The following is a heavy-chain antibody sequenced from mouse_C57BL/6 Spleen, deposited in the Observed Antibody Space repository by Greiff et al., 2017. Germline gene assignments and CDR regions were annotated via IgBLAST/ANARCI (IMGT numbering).Heavy chain of an antibody. J-gene: IGHJ3*01. CDR1: GYAFSSYW. V-gene: IGHV1-80*01. Sequence: QVQLQQSGAELVKPGASVKLSCKASGYAFSSYWMNWVKQRPGKGLEWIGHIYPGDGDTNYNGKFKGKATLTADKSSSTAYMQLSSLTSEDSAVDYCGRERDFAWFAYWGQGTLVTVSA. CDR2: IYPGDGDT. CDR3: GRERDFAWFAY.